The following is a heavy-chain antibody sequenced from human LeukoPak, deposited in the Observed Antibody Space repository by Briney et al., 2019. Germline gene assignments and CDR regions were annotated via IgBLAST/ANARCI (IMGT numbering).Heavy chain of an antibody. Sequence: SETLSLACTVSGGSISSYYWSWIRQPPGKGLEWIGYIYYSGSTNYNPSLKSRVTISLDTSKNQFSLKLSSVTAADTAVYYCARAPGTYDYYYMDVWGKGTTVTVSS. CDR3: ARAPGTYDYYYMDV. D-gene: IGHD1-1*01. CDR1: GGSISSYY. J-gene: IGHJ6*03. CDR2: IYYSGST. V-gene: IGHV4-59*01.